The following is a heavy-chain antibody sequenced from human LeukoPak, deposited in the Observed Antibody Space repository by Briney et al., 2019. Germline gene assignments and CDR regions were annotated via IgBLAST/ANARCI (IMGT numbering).Heavy chain of an antibody. CDR3: ARDPYGSASYYYFDS. V-gene: IGHV4-4*07. CDR2: IYSSGST. D-gene: IGHD3-10*01. J-gene: IGHJ4*02. Sequence: SETLSLTCSVSGGSISSYYWSWIRQPAGKGLEWIGRIYSSGSTNYNPSLKSRLTMSVDTSKNQFSLKVNSVTAADTAVYHCARDPYGSASYYYFDSWGQGTLVTVSS. CDR1: GGSISSYY.